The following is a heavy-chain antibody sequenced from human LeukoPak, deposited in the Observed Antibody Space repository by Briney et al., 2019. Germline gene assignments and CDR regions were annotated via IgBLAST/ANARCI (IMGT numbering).Heavy chain of an antibody. CDR1: GYTFTSYY. CDR2: INPSGGST. Sequence: ASVKVSCKASGYTFTSYYMHWVRRAPGQGLEWMGIINPSGGSTSYAQKFQGRVTMTRDTSTSTVYMELSSLRSEDTAVYYCARATSYRGIAAAGDNYYYYYGMDVWGQGTTVTVSS. D-gene: IGHD6-13*01. CDR3: ARATSYRGIAAAGDNYYYYYGMDV. J-gene: IGHJ6*02. V-gene: IGHV1-46*01.